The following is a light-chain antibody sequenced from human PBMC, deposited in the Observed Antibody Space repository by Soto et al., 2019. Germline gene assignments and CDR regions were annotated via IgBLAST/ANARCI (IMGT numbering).Light chain of an antibody. J-gene: IGLJ1*01. Sequence: NFMLTQPHSVSESPGKTVTISCTGSSGSVASNYVHWYQRRPGSAPTIVIYGDNQRPSGVPDRFSGSIDSSSNSASLTVSGLMTEDEADYFCQSSDRYSLYVFGTGTKLTVL. CDR2: GDN. CDR3: QSSDRYSLYV. CDR1: SGSVASNY. V-gene: IGLV6-57*02.